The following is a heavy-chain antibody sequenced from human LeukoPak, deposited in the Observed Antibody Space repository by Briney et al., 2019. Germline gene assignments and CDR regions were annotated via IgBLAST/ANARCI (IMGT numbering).Heavy chain of an antibody. V-gene: IGHV3-23*01. CDR3: AKGGAYYYDSSGYFSI. CDR2: ISGSGGST. Sequence: GGSLRLSCAASGFTFSSYAMSWVRQAPGKGLEWVSAISGSGGSTYYADSVKGRFTISRDNSKNTLYLQMNSLRAEDTAVYYCAKGGAYYYDSSGYFSIWGQGTMVTVPS. D-gene: IGHD3-22*01. CDR1: GFTFSSYA. J-gene: IGHJ3*02.